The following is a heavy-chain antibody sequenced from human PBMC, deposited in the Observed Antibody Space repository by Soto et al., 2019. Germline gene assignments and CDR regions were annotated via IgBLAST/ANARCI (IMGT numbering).Heavy chain of an antibody. J-gene: IGHJ4*02. CDR3: VKGAWGDS. CDR2: IKTDGSET. D-gene: IGHD3-16*01. CDR1: GFNFRGFR. V-gene: IGHV3-7*05. Sequence: EVQLVQSGGGLVQPGGSLRVSCAASGFNFRGFRMGWVRQAPGKGLEWVANIKTDGSETHYADSAKGRFTISRDNAENSLHLQLNNLGLDDAAVYYCVKGAWGDSWGQGIPVAVSP.